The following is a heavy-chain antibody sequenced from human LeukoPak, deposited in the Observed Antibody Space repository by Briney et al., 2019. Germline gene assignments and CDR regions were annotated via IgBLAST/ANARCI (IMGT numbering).Heavy chain of an antibody. Sequence: SETLSLTCAVYGGSFSGYYWSWIRQPPGKGLEWIGEINHSGSTNYNPSLKSRVTISGDTSKNQFSLKLSSVTAADTAFYYCARVGNSGTYQFDYWGQGTLFTVSS. CDR1: GGSFSGYY. J-gene: IGHJ4*02. V-gene: IGHV4-34*01. CDR3: ARVGNSGTYQFDY. CDR2: INHSGST. D-gene: IGHD1-26*01.